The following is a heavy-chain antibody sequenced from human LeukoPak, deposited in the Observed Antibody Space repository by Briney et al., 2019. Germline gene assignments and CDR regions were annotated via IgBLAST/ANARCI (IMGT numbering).Heavy chain of an antibody. D-gene: IGHD6-13*01. CDR2: IWYDGSNK. J-gene: IGHJ6*03. CDR3: ARDRGYSSGWSFGRDYYMDV. CDR1: GFTFSSYG. V-gene: IGHV3-33*01. Sequence: PGRSLRLSCAASGFTFSSYGMNWVRQAPGKGLEWVSIIWYDGSNKYYEDSVKGRFTISRDNSKNTLYLQMNSLRAEDTAVYYCARDRGYSSGWSFGRDYYMDVWGKGTTVTVSS.